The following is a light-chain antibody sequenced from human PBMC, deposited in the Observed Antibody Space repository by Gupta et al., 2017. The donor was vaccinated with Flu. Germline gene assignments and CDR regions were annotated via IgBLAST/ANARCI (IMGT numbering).Light chain of an antibody. CDR1: SDNGGYED. J-gene: IGLJ3*02. CDR3: SSWRDGHYIVV. Sequence: ITCCSAGSSDNGGYEDVSWYQQHPGKAPKLWIYGVSNRPSGVADRFSGSKSGNTATLTIPGLQTEDEADYYCSSWRDGHYIVVFGGGIKLTVL. V-gene: IGLV2-14*04. CDR2: GVS.